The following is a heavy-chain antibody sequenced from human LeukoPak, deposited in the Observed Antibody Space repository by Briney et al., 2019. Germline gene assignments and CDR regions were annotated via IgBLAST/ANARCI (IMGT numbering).Heavy chain of an antibody. D-gene: IGHD3-22*01. CDR1: GXTFSDYY. V-gene: IGHV3-11*03. CDR2: ISSSNSYT. J-gene: IGHJ1*01. CDR3: ASLTYYFDSSGYYPGYFQH. Sequence: PGGSLRLSCAASGXTFSDYYMSWIRQAPGKGLEWVSYISSSNSYTNYADSVKGRFYADSVKGRFTISRDNAKNSLYLQMNSLRAEDTAVYYCASLTYYFDSSGYYPGYFQHWGQGTLVTVSS.